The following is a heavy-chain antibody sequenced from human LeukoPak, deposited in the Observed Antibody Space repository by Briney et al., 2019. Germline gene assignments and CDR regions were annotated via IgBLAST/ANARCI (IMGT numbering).Heavy chain of an antibody. V-gene: IGHV3-74*01. CDR1: GFTFSSYW. Sequence: GGSLRLSCAASGFTFSSYWMHWVRQAPGKGLVWVSHINNDGSSTSYADSVKGRLTISRDNAKNTLYLQMNSLRAEDTAVYYCAKVTLVDRKDFDYWGQGTLVTVSS. D-gene: IGHD2-15*01. J-gene: IGHJ4*02. CDR3: AKVTLVDRKDFDY. CDR2: INNDGSST.